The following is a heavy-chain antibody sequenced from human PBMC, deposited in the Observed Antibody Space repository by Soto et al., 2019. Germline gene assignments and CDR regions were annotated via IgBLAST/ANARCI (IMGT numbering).Heavy chain of an antibody. CDR1: GGSFSGYY. J-gene: IGHJ6*03. CDR2: INHSGST. V-gene: IGHV4-34*01. CDR3: ARGQARHYMDV. Sequence: SETLSLTCAVYGGSFSGYYWSWIRQPPGKGLEWIGEINHSGSTNYNPSLKSRVTISVDTSKNQFSLKLSSVTAADTAVYYCARGQARHYMDVWGKGTTVTVSS.